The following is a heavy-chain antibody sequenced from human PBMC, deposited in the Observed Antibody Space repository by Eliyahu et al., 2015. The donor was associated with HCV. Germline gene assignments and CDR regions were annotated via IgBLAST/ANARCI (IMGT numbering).Heavy chain of an antibody. CDR3: ARGPPTDVPLEGYFDY. V-gene: IGHV3-48*02. J-gene: IGHJ4*02. D-gene: IGHD2-21*02. CDR1: GFTFSSYS. CDR2: ISSSSSTI. Sequence: EVQLVESGGGLVQPGGSLRLSCAASGFTFSSYSMNWVRQAPGKGLEWVSYISSSSSTIYYADSVKGRFTISRDNAKNSLYLQMNSLRDEDTAVYYCARGPPTDVPLEGYFDYWGQGTLVTVSS.